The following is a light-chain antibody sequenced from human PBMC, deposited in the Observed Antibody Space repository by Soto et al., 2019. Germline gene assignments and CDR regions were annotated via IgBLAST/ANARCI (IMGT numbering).Light chain of an antibody. CDR2: DVS. V-gene: IGLV2-11*01. CDR1: SSDVGAYDY. CDR3: CSYAGSYSFWV. J-gene: IGLJ3*02. Sequence: QSALTQPRSVSGSPGQSVTISCTGTSSDVGAYDYVSWYQQHPGKAPKLLINDVSERPSGVPDRFSGSKSGNTASLTISGRQAEDEADYYCCSYAGSYSFWVFGGGTKVTVL.